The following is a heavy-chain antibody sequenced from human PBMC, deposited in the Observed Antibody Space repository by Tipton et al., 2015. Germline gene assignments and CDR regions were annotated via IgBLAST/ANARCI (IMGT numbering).Heavy chain of an antibody. J-gene: IGHJ4*02. V-gene: IGHV3-9*01. CDR3: TKANRGFRSGWSPYYFDY. CDR1: GLIFDHYA. Sequence: SLRLSCAASGLIFDHYAMHWVRQAPGKGLEWVSGISWNSGIISYADSVKGRFTISRDSAKNSLYLQMNSLRTEDTALYYCTKANRGFRSGWSPYYFDYWGQGTLVTVSS. D-gene: IGHD6-19*01. CDR2: ISWNSGII.